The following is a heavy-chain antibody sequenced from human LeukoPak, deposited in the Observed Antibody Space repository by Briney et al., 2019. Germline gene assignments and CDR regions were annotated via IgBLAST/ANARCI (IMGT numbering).Heavy chain of an antibody. V-gene: IGHV3-33*08. Sequence: PGGSLRLSCAASTFVVSSSHMTWVRQAPGKGLEWVAVIWSNGNTKYYADSVKGRFTVSRDTSKDTLYLQMNSLRVEDTAMYYCAREGPVSGTSPFDLWGQGTKVTISS. CDR3: AREGPVSGTSPFDL. J-gene: IGHJ3*01. CDR2: IWSNGNTK. CDR1: TFVVSSSH. D-gene: IGHD1-1*01.